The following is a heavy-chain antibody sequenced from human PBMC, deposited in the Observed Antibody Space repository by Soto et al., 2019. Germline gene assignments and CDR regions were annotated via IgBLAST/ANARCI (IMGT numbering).Heavy chain of an antibody. D-gene: IGHD6-13*01. CDR1: GFTFSSYG. CDR2: IWYDGSNK. J-gene: IGHJ4*02. V-gene: IGHV3-33*01. CDR3: ARERQQLVHNFDY. Sequence: GGSLRLSCAASGFTFSSYGMHWVRQAPGKGLEWVAVIWYDGSNKYYADSVKGRFTISRDNSKNTLYLQMNSLRAEDTAVYYCARERQQLVHNFDYWGQGTLVTVSS.